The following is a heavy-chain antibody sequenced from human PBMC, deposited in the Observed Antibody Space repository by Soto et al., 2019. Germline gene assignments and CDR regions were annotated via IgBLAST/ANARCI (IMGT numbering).Heavy chain of an antibody. CDR2: IYNSGST. J-gene: IGHJ4*02. D-gene: IGHD1-26*01. CDR3: ARGPSGDKVDY. CDR1: GGSITNNGYF. Sequence: QVQLQESGPGVVEPSQTLSLTCTVSGGSITNNGYFWSWIRQPPGSGLEWIGHIYNSGSTYSNPSRMSRLTISVDTSMNQFSLKLSSVTAADTAVYYCARGPSGDKVDYWGQGTLVTVSA. V-gene: IGHV4-30-4*01.